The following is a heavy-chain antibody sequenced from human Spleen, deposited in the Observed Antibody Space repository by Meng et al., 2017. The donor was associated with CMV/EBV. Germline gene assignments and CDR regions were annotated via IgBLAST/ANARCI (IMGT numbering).Heavy chain of an antibody. J-gene: IGHJ4*02. CDR3: ARAPRGYYGSGSYFFDY. Sequence: FPFTIFPITWFRQAPGKVLEWFSSISSITTYIFYAYYVKARFTISRDNVRNSLYLQMNSLRTEDTAVYYCARAPRGYYGSGSYFFDYWGQGTLVTVSS. V-gene: IGHV3-21*01. CDR2: ISSITTYI. D-gene: IGHD3-10*01. CDR1: FPFTIFP.